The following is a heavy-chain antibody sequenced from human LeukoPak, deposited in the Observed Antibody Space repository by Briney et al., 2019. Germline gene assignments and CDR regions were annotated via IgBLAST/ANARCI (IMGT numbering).Heavy chain of an antibody. J-gene: IGHJ4*02. D-gene: IGHD6-19*01. V-gene: IGHV3-43D*03. CDR2: ISWDGGST. Sequence: GGSLRLSCAASGFTFDDYAMHWVRQAPGKGLEWVSLISWDGGSTYYADSVKGRFTISRDNSKNSLYLQMNSLRAEDTALYYCAKDVGSSGYLCGGGLCYFDYWGQGTLVTVSS. CDR1: GFTFDDYA. CDR3: AKDVGSSGYLCGGGLCYFDY.